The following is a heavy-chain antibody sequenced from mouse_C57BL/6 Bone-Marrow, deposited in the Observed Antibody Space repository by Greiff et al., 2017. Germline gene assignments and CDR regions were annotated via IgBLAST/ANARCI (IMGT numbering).Heavy chain of an antibody. J-gene: IGHJ2*01. D-gene: IGHD2-3*01. CDR1: GFNIKDDY. CDR3: SSFDGNYFDF. Sequence: EVQLQQSGAELVRPGASVKLSCTASGFNIKDDYIHWVKQRPEQGLEWIGWIDPEIGETEYASKFQGKATITSDTSSNTAYLQLRSLTSEDPAVYYCSSFDGNYFDFWGQGTPLTVAS. CDR2: IDPEIGET. V-gene: IGHV14-4*01.